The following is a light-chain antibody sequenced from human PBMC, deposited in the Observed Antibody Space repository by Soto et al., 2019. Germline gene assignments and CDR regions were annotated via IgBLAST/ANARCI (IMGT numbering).Light chain of an antibody. V-gene: IGKV1-33*01. CDR2: DAS. CDR3: QQYDNLPLT. CDR1: QDISNY. Sequence: DLQMTQSPSSLSASVGDRVTITCQASQDISNYLNWYQQKPGKAHKLLIYDASNLETGVPSRCSRSGSGTDFTFTISSLQPEDLATYYCQQYDNLPLTFGGGTKVEIK. J-gene: IGKJ4*01.